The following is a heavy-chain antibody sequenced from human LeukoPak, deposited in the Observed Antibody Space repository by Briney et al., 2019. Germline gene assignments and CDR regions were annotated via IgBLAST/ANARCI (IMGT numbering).Heavy chain of an antibody. CDR2: ISAYNGNT. CDR1: GYTFTSYG. CDR3: VRGPQGVPAAPISY. J-gene: IGHJ4*02. Sequence: ASVKVSCKASGYTFTSYGISWVRQAPGQGLEWMGWISAYNGNTNYAQKLQGRVTMTTDTSTSTAYMELRSLRSDDTAVYYCVRGPQGVPAAPISYWGQGTLVTVSS. D-gene: IGHD2-2*01. V-gene: IGHV1-18*01.